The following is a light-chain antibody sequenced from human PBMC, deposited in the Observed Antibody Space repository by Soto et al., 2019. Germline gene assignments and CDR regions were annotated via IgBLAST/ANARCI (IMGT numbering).Light chain of an antibody. J-gene: IGKJ4*01. CDR2: DAS. CDR3: QQRSNQLT. V-gene: IGKV3-11*01. CDR1: QSVTSN. Sequence: EIVLTQSSATLSLSPGERATLSFRASQSVTSNALAWYQQKPGQAPRLLMYDASNRASGIPARFSGSGYGTDFTLTISSLEPEDFAVYYCQQRSNQLTFGGGTKVHI.